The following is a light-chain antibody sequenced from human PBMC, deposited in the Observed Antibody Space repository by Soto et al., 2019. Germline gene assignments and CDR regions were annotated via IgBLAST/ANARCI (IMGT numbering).Light chain of an antibody. CDR3: QPYNSYPWT. J-gene: IGKJ1*01. CDR1: QSISGW. CDR2: EAS. Sequence: DIQMTQSPSTLSASVGDRVTITCRASQSISGWLAWYQQKPGKAPTLLIYEASSLESGVPSRFSGSGSGTEFTLTISRAQPDDFASYYCQPYNSYPWTFGQGNKVEIK. V-gene: IGKV1-5*03.